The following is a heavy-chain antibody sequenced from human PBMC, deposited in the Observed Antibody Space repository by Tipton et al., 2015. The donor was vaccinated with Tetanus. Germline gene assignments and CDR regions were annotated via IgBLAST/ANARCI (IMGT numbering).Heavy chain of an antibody. Sequence: GSLRLSCAASGFTFSIYAMSWVRQAPGKGLEWVSTITGNGGTTYYADSVRGRFPISRDDSENTLYLQMNSLRVEDTAVYYCAKEFCSSGSCQTYYSYYGQDVWGQGTTVTVSS. D-gene: IGHD2-15*01. CDR2: ITGNGGTT. V-gene: IGHV3-23*01. J-gene: IGHJ6*02. CDR3: AKEFCSSGSCQTYYSYYGQDV. CDR1: GFTFSIYA.